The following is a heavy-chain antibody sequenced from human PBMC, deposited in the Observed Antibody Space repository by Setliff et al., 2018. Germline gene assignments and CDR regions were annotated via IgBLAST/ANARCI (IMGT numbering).Heavy chain of an antibody. CDR1: GFTFSRHW. J-gene: IGHJ1*01. D-gene: IGHD3-22*01. CDR3: AKNHDSSGYYSYFQH. Sequence: GGSLRLSCVASGFTFSRHWMSWVRQAPGKGLEWVAFIRYDGSNKYYADSVKGRFTISRDNSKNTLYPQMNSLRAEDTAVYYCAKNHDSSGYYSYFQHWGQGTLVTVSS. V-gene: IGHV3-30*02. CDR2: IRYDGSNK.